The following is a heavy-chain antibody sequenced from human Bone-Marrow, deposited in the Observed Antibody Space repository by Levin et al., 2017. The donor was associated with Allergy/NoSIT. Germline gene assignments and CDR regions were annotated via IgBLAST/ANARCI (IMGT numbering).Heavy chain of an antibody. Sequence: GGSLRLSCAASGITVSTSYMAWVRQDPGKGLEWVSIIYSDGNTYHADSVKGRFTISRDNSKNTLYLQMNSLRAEDTAVYYCAREYHGYALYWGQGTLVTVSS. CDR2: IYSDGNT. D-gene: IGHD5-12*01. CDR3: AREYHGYALY. V-gene: IGHV3-53*01. J-gene: IGHJ4*02. CDR1: GITVSTSY.